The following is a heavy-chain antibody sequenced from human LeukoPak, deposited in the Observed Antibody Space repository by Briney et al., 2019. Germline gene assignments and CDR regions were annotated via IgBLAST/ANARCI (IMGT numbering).Heavy chain of an antibody. CDR3: ARDKVIASAGTPNWSDP. CDR2: ISAYDGET. CDR1: GYTFTNYG. D-gene: IGHD6-13*01. V-gene: IGHV1-18*01. Sequence: GASVKVSCKASGYTFTNYGISWVRQAPGQGLEWMGWISAYDGETNYLQKFQGRVTMTTDTPAYTAYMELRSLRSDDTAVYYCARDKVIASAGTPNWSDPWGQGTLVTVSS. J-gene: IGHJ5*02.